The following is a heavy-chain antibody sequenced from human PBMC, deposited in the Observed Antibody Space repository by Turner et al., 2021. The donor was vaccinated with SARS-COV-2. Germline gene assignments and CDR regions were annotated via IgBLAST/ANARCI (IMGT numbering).Heavy chain of an antibody. CDR2: IYYRAST. J-gene: IGHJ5*02. D-gene: IGHD3-10*01. CDR1: GASINSYY. Sequence: QVLLQESGPGLVKPSETLSLTCTVSGASINSYYWAWIRQPPGQRLEWIGYIYYRASTNYNPSLQSRVTISVDTSKNQFSLKLTSVTAADTALYYCARELTNSWFPPWGQGTLVTVSS. CDR3: ARELTNSWFPP. V-gene: IGHV4-59*01.